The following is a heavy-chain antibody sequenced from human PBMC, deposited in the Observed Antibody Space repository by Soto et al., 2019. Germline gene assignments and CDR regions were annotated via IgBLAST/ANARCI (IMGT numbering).Heavy chain of an antibody. CDR3: AKDSLKIFGVVHFFDY. D-gene: IGHD3-3*01. CDR1: GFTFSSYA. CDR2: ISGSGGST. J-gene: IGHJ4*02. Sequence: GSLRLSCAASGFTFSSYAMSWVRQAPGKGLEWVSAISGSGGSTYYADSVKGRFTISRDNSKNTLYLQMNSLRAEDTAVYYCAKDSLKIFGVVHFFDYWGQGTLVTVSS. V-gene: IGHV3-23*01.